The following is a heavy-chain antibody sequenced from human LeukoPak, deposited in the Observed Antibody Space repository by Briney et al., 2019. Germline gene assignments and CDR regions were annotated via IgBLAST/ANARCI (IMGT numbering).Heavy chain of an antibody. CDR2: TYYSGST. J-gene: IGHJ4*02. Sequence: PSETLSLTCTVSGGSISSSSYYWGWIRQPPGKGLEWIGSTYYSGSTYYNPSLKSRVTISVDTSKNQFSLKLSSVTAADTAVYYCARQAHEYSSSGRDYWGQGTLVTVSS. D-gene: IGHD6-6*01. CDR1: GGSISSSSYY. V-gene: IGHV4-39*01. CDR3: ARQAHEYSSSGRDY.